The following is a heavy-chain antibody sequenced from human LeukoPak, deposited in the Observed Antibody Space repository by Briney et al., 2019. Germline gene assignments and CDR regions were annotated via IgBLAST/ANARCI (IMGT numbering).Heavy chain of an antibody. V-gene: IGHV4-59*01. Sequence: SETLSLTCTVSGGSISSYYWSWIRQPPGKGLEYIGYIHYSGSTNYNPSLNSRVTISVDTSKNQFSLKLSSVTAADTAVYYCARVRHFYYDSSGYCDYWGQGTLVTVSS. J-gene: IGHJ4*02. CDR2: IHYSGST. CDR1: GGSISSYY. D-gene: IGHD3-22*01. CDR3: ARVRHFYYDSSGYCDY.